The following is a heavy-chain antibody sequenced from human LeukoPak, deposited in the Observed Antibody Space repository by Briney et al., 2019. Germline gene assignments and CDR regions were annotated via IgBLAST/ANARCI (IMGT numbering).Heavy chain of an antibody. V-gene: IGHV1-8*01. CDR1: GYTFTSYD. CDR2: MNPNSGNT. J-gene: IGHJ4*02. D-gene: IGHD3-22*01. CDR3: AREDDRGAYYTHY. Sequence: ASVNVSCKASGYTFTSYDIHWVRQATGQGLEWMGWMNPNSGNTGYAQKFQGRVTMTRDTSTNTAYMELKSLRSKEADVYNCAREDDRGAYYTHYWGQGTQVTVSS.